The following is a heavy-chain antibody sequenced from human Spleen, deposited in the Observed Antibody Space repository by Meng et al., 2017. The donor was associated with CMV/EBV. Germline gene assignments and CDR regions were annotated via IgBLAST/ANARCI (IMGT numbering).Heavy chain of an antibody. CDR2: INHSGNT. Sequence: CAVYGGSFSAYYWTWIRQPPGKGLEWIGEINHSGNTNYNPSLKSRVTISVDTSKSQLSLELSSVTAADTALYYCAREIRYYNAFDIWGQGTMVTVSS. D-gene: IGHD1-26*01. V-gene: IGHV4-34*01. CDR1: GGSFSAYY. CDR3: AREIRYYNAFDI. J-gene: IGHJ3*02.